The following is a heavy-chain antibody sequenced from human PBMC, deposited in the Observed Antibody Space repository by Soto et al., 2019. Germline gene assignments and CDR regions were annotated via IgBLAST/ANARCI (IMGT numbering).Heavy chain of an antibody. CDR2: IIPILGET. Sequence: QVQLVQSGAEVKKPGSSVRVSCQASGTIFSSYTISWVRQAPGQGLEWRGRIIPILGETNSAQKFQGRVTLTADKSTNTAYMELNSLRLEDTALYYCARGLGGSMDDWGQGTTVTVSS. V-gene: IGHV1-69*08. CDR3: ARGLGGSMDD. J-gene: IGHJ6*02. D-gene: IGHD3-16*01. CDR1: GTIFSSYT.